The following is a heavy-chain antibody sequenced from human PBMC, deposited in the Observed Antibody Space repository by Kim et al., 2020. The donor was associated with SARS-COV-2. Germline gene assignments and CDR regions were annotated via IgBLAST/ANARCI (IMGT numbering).Heavy chain of an antibody. J-gene: IGHJ4*02. CDR3: ARGDDSSGYYVGWYFDY. Sequence: VKGRFTISRDNAKNSLYLQMNSLRAEDTAVYYCARGDDSSGYYVGWYFDYWGQGTLVTVSS. D-gene: IGHD3-22*01. V-gene: IGHV3-21*01.